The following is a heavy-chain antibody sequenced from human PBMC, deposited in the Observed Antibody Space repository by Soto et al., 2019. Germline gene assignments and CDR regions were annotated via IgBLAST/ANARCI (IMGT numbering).Heavy chain of an antibody. Sequence: ASVKVSCKASGYTFSRYGIMWVRQAPGQGLEWMGWISAYNGDTNSAEKLRGRLTMTTDASTTTAYMELRSLRSDDTAIYYCARDQGFRVVINSNWFDPWGQGTLVTVSS. V-gene: IGHV1-18*01. D-gene: IGHD2-21*01. CDR2: ISAYNGDT. J-gene: IGHJ5*02. CDR1: GYTFSRYG. CDR3: ARDQGFRVVINSNWFDP.